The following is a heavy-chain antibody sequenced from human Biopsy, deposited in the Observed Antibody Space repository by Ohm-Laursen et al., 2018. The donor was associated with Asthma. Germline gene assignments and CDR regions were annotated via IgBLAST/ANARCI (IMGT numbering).Heavy chain of an antibody. D-gene: IGHD6-13*01. CDR1: GTHFGSYN. V-gene: IGHV3-30-3*01. J-gene: IGHJ4*02. CDR2: ITFDGSTQ. Sequence: SLRLSCAASGTHFGSYNMHWARQAPGKGLEWVAVITFDGSTQHYGDSVKGRFTISRDNSKNMLFLQMNSLRAEDTAVYYCSRDTLGYYFDIWGQGTQVTVST. CDR3: SRDTLGYYFDI.